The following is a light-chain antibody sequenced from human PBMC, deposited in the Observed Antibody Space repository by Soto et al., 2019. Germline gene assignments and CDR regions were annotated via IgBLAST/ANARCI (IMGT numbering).Light chain of an antibody. Sequence: IQLTQSPSPLSASIGDRVTITCRASQDITPYLAWYQQKAGKAPKLLIYSASTLQSGVPSRFSGSGSGTDFTLTINSLQPEDVATYYCQQIKSYPYTFGQGTKLEI. CDR3: QQIKSYPYT. J-gene: IGKJ2*01. CDR1: QDITPY. V-gene: IGKV1-9*01. CDR2: SAS.